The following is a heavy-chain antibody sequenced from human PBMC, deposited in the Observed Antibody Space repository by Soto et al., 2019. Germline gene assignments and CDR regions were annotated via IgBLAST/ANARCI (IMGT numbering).Heavy chain of an antibody. Sequence: PGGSLRLSCAASGFTVSSNYMSWVRQAPGKGLEWVSVIYSGGSTYYADSVKGRFTISRDNSKNTLYLQMNSLRAEDTAVYYCAKDSPSIAAAGTVEYYFDYWGQGTLVTVSS. CDR3: AKDSPSIAAAGTVEYYFDY. V-gene: IGHV3-53*01. D-gene: IGHD6-13*01. CDR2: IYSGGST. J-gene: IGHJ4*02. CDR1: GFTVSSNY.